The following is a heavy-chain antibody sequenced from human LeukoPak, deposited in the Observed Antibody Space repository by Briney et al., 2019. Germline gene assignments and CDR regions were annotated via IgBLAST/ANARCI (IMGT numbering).Heavy chain of an antibody. CDR3: ARLYDSSGYTNWLDP. CDR1: GGSISSHY. J-gene: IGHJ5*02. CDR2: IYYSGSS. Sequence: SETLSLTCTVSGGSISSHYWSWIRQPPGKGLERIGYIYYSGSSKYNPSLKSRVTISVDTSKNQFSLKLSSVTAADTAVYYCARLYDSSGYTNWLDPWGQGTLVTVSS. D-gene: IGHD3-22*01. V-gene: IGHV4-59*11.